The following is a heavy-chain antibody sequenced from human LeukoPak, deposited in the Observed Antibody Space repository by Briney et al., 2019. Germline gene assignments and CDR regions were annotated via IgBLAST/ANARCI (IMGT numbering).Heavy chain of an antibody. CDR1: GGSFIDYY. Sequence: SETLSLTCSASGGSFIDYYWNWVRQPPGKGLEWIGYIYYSGSTTYNPSLKSRVTMSVDTAKNQFSLKVRSVTAADTAVYYCARGDFCSKSIFYLRPVDFWGKGSTVTVSS. CDR3: ARGDFCSKSIFYLRPVDF. V-gene: IGHV4-59*01. CDR2: IYYSGST. J-gene: IGHJ6*04. D-gene: IGHD3-3*01.